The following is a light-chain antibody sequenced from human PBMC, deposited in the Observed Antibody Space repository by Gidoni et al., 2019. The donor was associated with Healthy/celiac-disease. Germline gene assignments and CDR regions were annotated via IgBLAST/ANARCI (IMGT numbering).Light chain of an antibody. CDR3: SSYTSSSTRV. CDR1: SSDVGGYNY. V-gene: IGLV2-14*01. Sequence: QSALTQPASVSGSPGQSLTISCTGTSSDVGGYNYVSWYQQHPGKAPKLMIDDVSNRPPGVSNRSSGSKSGNTASLTSAGLQAEDEADYYCSSYTSSSTRVFGGGTKLTVL. CDR2: DVS. J-gene: IGLJ3*02.